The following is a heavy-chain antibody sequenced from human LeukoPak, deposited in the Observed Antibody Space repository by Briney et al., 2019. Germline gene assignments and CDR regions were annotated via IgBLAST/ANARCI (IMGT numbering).Heavy chain of an antibody. D-gene: IGHD1-26*01. Sequence: ASVKVSCKASGYTFTSYGISWVRQAPGQGLEWMGWISAYNGNTNYAQKLQGRVTMTTDTSTSTAYMELSSLRSEDTAVYYCARTYSGSYYFDYWGQGTLVTVSS. CDR3: ARTYSGSYYFDY. J-gene: IGHJ4*02. CDR2: ISAYNGNT. V-gene: IGHV1-18*01. CDR1: GYTFTSYG.